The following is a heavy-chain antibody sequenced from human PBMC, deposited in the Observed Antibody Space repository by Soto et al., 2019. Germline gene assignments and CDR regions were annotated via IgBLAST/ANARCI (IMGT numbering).Heavy chain of an antibody. CDR1: GFSLSAYGVR. J-gene: IGHJ5*02. Sequence: SGPTLVNPTQTLTLTCSFSGFSLSAYGVRVIWFRQPPGETLEWLALIHWNDDKRYSPYLKSRLTITKDTSKNQVVLTLTNLDPLDTGTYSCAHTKDSSGFLTSWGQGIMVTVYS. V-gene: IGHV2-5*01. CDR2: IHWNDDK. D-gene: IGHD3-22*01. CDR3: AHTKDSSGFLTS.